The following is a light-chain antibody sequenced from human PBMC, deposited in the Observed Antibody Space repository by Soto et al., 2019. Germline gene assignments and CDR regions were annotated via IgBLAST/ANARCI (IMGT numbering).Light chain of an antibody. CDR3: AAWDDSLSAHVV. J-gene: IGLJ2*01. Sequence: QSVLTQPPSASGTPGQRVTISCPGSSSNIGSNYVYWYQQLPGTAPKLLIYRNNQRPSGVPDRFSGSKSGTSASLAISGLRSEDEADYYCAAWDDSLSAHVVFGGGTKVTVL. CDR2: RNN. CDR1: SSNIGSNY. V-gene: IGLV1-47*01.